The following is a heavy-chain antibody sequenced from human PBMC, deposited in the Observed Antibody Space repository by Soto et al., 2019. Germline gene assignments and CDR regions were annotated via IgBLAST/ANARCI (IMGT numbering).Heavy chain of an antibody. CDR1: GYTFSNFG. V-gene: IGHV1-18*01. D-gene: IGHD3-10*01. CDR3: AREGYYSGSGTYSPPRYYGMDV. Sequence: QVQLVQSGAEVRKPGASVKVSCKASGYTFSNFGLSWVRQAPGQGLEWMGWISDYNGNTHYAQKFQGRLIMTTDTSSRKAYVELRSPTSDDTAVYFYAREGYYSGSGTYSPPRYYGMDVWGPGTTVTVSS. CDR2: ISDYNGNT. J-gene: IGHJ6*02.